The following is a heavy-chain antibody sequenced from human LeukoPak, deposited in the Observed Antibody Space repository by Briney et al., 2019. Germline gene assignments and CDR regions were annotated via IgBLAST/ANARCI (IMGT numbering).Heavy chain of an antibody. J-gene: IGHJ5*02. CDR2: IYYSGST. D-gene: IGHD3-3*01. CDR1: GGSVSRGSYY. CDR3: ARGDHDFWSGYSNWFDP. V-gene: IGHV4-61*01. Sequence: SETLSLTCTVSGGSVSRGSYYWSWIRQPPGKGLEWIGYIYYSGSTNYNPSLKSRVTISVDTSKNQFSLKLSSVTAADTAVYYCARGDHDFWSGYSNWFDPWGQGTLVTVSS.